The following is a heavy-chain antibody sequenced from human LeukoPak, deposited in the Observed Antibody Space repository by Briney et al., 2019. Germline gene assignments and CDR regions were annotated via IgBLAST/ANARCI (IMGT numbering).Heavy chain of an antibody. Sequence: ASAKVSCKASGYTFTSYGISWVRQAPGQGLEWMGWISAYNGNTNYAQKLQGRVTMTTDTSMSTAYMELRSLRSDDTAVYYCARSRNVYCSGGSCRPFDYWGQGTLVTVSS. V-gene: IGHV1-18*01. CDR3: ARSRNVYCSGGSCRPFDY. CDR1: GYTFTSYG. D-gene: IGHD2-15*01. CDR2: ISAYNGNT. J-gene: IGHJ4*02.